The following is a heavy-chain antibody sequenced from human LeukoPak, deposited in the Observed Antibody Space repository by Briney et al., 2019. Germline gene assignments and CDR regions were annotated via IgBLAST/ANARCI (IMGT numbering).Heavy chain of an antibody. J-gene: IGHJ5*02. CDR3: ARDDYGDYGGFDP. V-gene: IGHV1-69*04. Sequence: SVTVSCKPSGGTFGSYAISWVRQAPGHGLEWMGRIIPILGITNYAQKFQGTVSFTADKSTSTAYMELSSLRSEDTAVYYCARDDYGDYGGFDPWGQGTLVTVSS. CDR1: GGTFGSYA. CDR2: IIPILGIT. D-gene: IGHD4-17*01.